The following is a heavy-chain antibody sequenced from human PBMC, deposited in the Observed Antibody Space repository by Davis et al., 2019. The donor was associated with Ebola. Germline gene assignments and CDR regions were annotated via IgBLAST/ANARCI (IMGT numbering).Heavy chain of an antibody. V-gene: IGHV4-4*02. Sequence: SETLSLTCAVSGDSISSSNWWSWVRQPPGKGLEWIGEISQSGSTNYNPSLKSRVTISVDTSKNQFSLKLSSVTAADTAVYYCARDDIVVVGAFDIWGQGTMVTVSS. CDR3: ARDDIVVVGAFDI. CDR1: GDSISSSNW. CDR2: ISQSGST. J-gene: IGHJ3*02. D-gene: IGHD2-2*01.